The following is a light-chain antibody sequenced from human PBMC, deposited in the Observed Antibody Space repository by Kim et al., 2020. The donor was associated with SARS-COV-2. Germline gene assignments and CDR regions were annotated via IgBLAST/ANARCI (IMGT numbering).Light chain of an antibody. CDR1: SGSIASSY. CDR2: EDN. CDR3: QSYDSSNQV. Sequence: GKTVTISCTGSSGSIASSYVQWYQQRPGSAPTTVIYEDNQRPSGVPDRFSGSIDSSSNSASLTISGLKTEDEADYYCQSYDSSNQVFGGGTQLTVL. J-gene: IGLJ3*02. V-gene: IGLV6-57*02.